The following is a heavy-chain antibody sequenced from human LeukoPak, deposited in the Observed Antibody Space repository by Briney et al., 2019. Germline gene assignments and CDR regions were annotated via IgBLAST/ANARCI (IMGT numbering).Heavy chain of an antibody. D-gene: IGHD3-3*01. CDR1: GFTFSNYW. CDR2: IKSDGTGI. CDR3: VRGQTIDY. V-gene: IGHV3-74*01. J-gene: IGHJ4*02. Sequence: PGGSLTLSCTTSGFTFSNYWMYWVRQAPGKGLMWVSRIKSDGTGITYTDSVEGRFTISRDNAKNTLYLQMNSLGDEDTAVYYCVRGQTIDYWGQGTLVTVSS.